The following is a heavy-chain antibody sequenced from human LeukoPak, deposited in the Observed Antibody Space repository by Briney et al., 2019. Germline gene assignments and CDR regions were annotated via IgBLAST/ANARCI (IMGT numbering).Heavy chain of an antibody. D-gene: IGHD3-10*01. Sequence: SETLSLTCTVSGGSISSYYWSWIRQPAGKGLEWIGRIYTSGSTNYNPSLKSRVTMSVDTSKNQFSLKLSSVTAADTAVYYCARARWEYYYGSGTYYFDYWGQGTLVTVSS. V-gene: IGHV4-4*07. CDR2: IYTSGST. J-gene: IGHJ4*02. CDR1: GGSISSYY. CDR3: ARARWEYYYGSGTYYFDY.